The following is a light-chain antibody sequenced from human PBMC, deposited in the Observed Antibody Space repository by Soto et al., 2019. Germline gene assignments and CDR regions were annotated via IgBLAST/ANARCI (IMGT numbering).Light chain of an antibody. CDR2: DAS. CDR1: PSVTSN. V-gene: IGKV3-11*01. J-gene: IGKJ1*01. CDR3: QQRSNWPWT. Sequence: EIVMTQSPGTPSLSAGERATLSCRASPSVTSNLAWYQQALGQAPRLLIYDASNRAAGIPARFSGSVSGTDCTLTISSLEKEDGAVYYCQQRSNWPWTFGQGTKVDI.